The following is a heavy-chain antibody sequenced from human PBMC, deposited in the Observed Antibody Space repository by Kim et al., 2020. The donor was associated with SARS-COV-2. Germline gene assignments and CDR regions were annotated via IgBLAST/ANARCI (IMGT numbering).Heavy chain of an antibody. Sequence: GGSLRRSCAASGFTFGSYSMHWIRQAPGKGLEWVSSITSSSSSIYYADSIEGRFTISRDNAENSLFLQMNSLRDEDTAVYFCARGVDTAMVSGGYNWFDP. D-gene: IGHD5-18*01. CDR2: ITSSSSSI. CDR3: ARGVDTAMVSGGYNWFDP. CDR1: GFTFGSYS. V-gene: IGHV3-21*01. J-gene: IGHJ5*02.